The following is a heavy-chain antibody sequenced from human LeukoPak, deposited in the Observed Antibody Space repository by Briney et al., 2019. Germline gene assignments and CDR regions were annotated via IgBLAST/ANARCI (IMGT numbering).Heavy chain of an antibody. Sequence: SGKVSCKASGGTFSSYAISWVRQAPGQGLEWMGGIIPIFGTANYAQKFQGRVTITTDESTSTAYMELSSLRSEDTAVYYCARAVVPAAMGFYWFDPWGQGTLVTVSS. CDR3: ARAVVPAAMGFYWFDP. CDR2: IIPIFGTA. J-gene: IGHJ5*02. CDR1: GGTFSSYA. V-gene: IGHV1-69*05. D-gene: IGHD2-2*01.